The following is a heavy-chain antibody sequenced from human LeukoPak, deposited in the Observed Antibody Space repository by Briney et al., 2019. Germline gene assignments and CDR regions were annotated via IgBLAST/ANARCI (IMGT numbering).Heavy chain of an antibody. CDR1: GGSVSGYY. V-gene: IGHV4-4*07. Sequence: SETLSLTCTVSGGSVSGYYWSWIRQSAGKGLEWIGRIYNSWTTNYNPSLKSRVTISVDTSKNQFSLKLSSVTAADTAVYYCARVPRGSTVGTLPYFYYYMDVWGKGTTVIVSS. CDR3: ARVPRGSTVGTLPYFYYYMDV. J-gene: IGHJ6*03. CDR2: IYNSWTT. D-gene: IGHD1-26*01.